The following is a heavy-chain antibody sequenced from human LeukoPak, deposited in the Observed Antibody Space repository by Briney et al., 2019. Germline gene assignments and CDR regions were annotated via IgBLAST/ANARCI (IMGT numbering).Heavy chain of an antibody. D-gene: IGHD5-24*01. CDR2: IIPIFGTA. V-gene: IGHV1-69*06. Sequence: EASVKVSCKASGGTFSSYAISWVRQAPGQGLEWMGGIIPIFGTANYAQKFQGRVTITADKSTSTAYMELSSLRSEDTAVYYCASSRDGYNYPFDYWGQGTLVAVSS. CDR3: ASSRDGYNYPFDY. CDR1: GGTFSSYA. J-gene: IGHJ4*02.